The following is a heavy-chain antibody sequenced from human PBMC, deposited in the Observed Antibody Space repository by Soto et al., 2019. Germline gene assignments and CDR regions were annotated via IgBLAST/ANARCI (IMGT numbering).Heavy chain of an antibody. D-gene: IGHD3-10*01. CDR3: ARDRVLLWFGESSYGIDV. CDR1: GYTFTSYG. Sequence: ASVKDSCKASGYTFTSYGMSCVRQAPVQGLEWNRLFSAYNGKTNYAQKNKGRVTMTTETSTSTAYMQPRSLRSEDTVVYYCARDRVLLWFGESSYGIDVWGQGTTVTVSS. V-gene: IGHV1-18*01. CDR2: FSAYNGKT. J-gene: IGHJ6*02.